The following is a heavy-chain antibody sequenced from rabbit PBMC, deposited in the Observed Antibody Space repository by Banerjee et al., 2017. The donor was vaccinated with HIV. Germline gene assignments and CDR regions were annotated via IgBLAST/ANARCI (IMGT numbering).Heavy chain of an antibody. CDR3: ARSFFGGSRDYGYLGYFGL. J-gene: IGHJ4*01. CDR2: IYTNSGST. D-gene: IGHD6-1*01. CDR1: GFDLSNYYY. V-gene: IGHV1S40*01. Sequence: QSLKESGGGLGQPGGSLKLSCKASGFDLSNYYYICWVRQAPGKGLELIACIYTNSGSTYYASWAKGRFTISKTSSTSVTLQMTSLTAADTATYFCARSFFGGSRDYGYLGYFGLWGPGTLVTVS.